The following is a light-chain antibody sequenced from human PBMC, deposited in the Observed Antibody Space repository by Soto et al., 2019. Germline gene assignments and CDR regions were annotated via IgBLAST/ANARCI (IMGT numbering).Light chain of an antibody. CDR3: QQRSSWPLT. J-gene: IGKJ4*02. CDR2: GAS. V-gene: IGKV3-11*01. Sequence: EIVLTQSPATLSLSPGERATLSCRASQSVSSNLAWYQQKPGQAPRLLIDGASNRATGIPARFSGSGSGTDFTLTISSLEPEDFAVYFCQQRSSWPLTFGGGTKVEIK. CDR1: QSVSSN.